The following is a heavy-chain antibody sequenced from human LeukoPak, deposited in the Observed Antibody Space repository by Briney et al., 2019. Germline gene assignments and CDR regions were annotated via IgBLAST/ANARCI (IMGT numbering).Heavy chain of an antibody. CDR1: GFTFDDYG. CDR2: INWNGGST. CDR3: ARGQRLGEDFAYYYYYMDV. Sequence: PGGSLRLSCAASGFTFDDYGMSWVRQAPGKGLEWVSGINWNGGSTGYADSVKGRFTISRDNAKNSLYLQMNSLRAEDTALYYCARGQRLGEDFAYYYYYMDVWGKGTTVTVSS. D-gene: IGHD3-16*01. V-gene: IGHV3-20*04. J-gene: IGHJ6*03.